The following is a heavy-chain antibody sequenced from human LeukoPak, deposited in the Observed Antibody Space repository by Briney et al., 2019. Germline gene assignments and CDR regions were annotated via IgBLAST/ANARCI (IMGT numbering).Heavy chain of an antibody. CDR1: GFTFSSYY. V-gene: IGHV3-7*01. D-gene: IGHD6-13*01. J-gene: IGHJ4*02. CDR2: IKQDGSEK. Sequence: GGSLRLSCAASGFTFSSYYMTWVRQAPEKGLEWVANIKQDGSEKHYVDSVKGRFTIFRDNAKNSLFLQMDSLRAEDTAVYYCARGLLGWTPIAALDYWGQGTLVTVSS. CDR3: ARGLLGWTPIAALDY.